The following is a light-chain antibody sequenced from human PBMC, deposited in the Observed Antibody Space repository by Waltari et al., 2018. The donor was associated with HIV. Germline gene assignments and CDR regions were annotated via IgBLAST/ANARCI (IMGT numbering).Light chain of an antibody. CDR1: SSNIGNNY. CDR2: DKN. J-gene: IGLJ3*02. CDR3: GTWDSSLSAGV. V-gene: IGLV1-51*01. Sequence: QSVLTQPPSVSAAPGQKVTISCSGSSSNIGNNYVSWYQQLPGTAPKLLIYDKNTRPSGIPDRSACSKSGTSATLSVTGLQTGDEADYYYGTWDSSLSAGVFGGGTKLTVL.